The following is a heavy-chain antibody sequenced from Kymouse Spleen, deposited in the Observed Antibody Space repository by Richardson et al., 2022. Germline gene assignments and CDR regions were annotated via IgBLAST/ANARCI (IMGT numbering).Heavy chain of an antibody. D-gene: IGHD6-6*01. CDR3: ARTIAARPFDY. CDR2: IYYSGST. V-gene: IGHV4-39*01. J-gene: IGHJ4*02. CDR1: GGSISSSSYY. Sequence: QLQLQESGPGLVKPSETLSLTCTVSGGSISSSSYYWGWIRQPPGKGLEWIGSIYYSGSTYYNPSLKSRVTISVDTSKNQFSLKLSSVTAADTAVYYCARTIAARPFDYWGQGTLVTVSS.